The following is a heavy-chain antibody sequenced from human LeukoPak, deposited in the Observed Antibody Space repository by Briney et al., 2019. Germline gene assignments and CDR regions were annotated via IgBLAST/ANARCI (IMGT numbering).Heavy chain of an antibody. D-gene: IGHD3-10*01. J-gene: IGHJ4*02. CDR2: IRSKAYGGTT. V-gene: IGHV3-49*04. CDR1: GFTFGDYA. CDR3: TRTGLLWFGYFDY. Sequence: PGGSLRLSCTASGFTFGDYAMSWVRQAPGKGLEWVGFIRSKAYGGTTEYAASVKGRFTISRDDSKSIAYLQMNSLKTEDTAVYYCTRTGLLWFGYFDYWGQGTLVTVSS.